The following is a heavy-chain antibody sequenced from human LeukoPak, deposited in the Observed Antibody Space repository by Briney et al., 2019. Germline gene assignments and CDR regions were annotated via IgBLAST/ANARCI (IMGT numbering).Heavy chain of an antibody. D-gene: IGHD3-22*01. CDR3: ARLTVRKHFYDSSGYYLNWFDP. Sequence: TLSLTCSVSGGSINGGSYYWSWIRQPAGKPLEWIGHIFTTGSTSYNPSLRTRVTISEDSSKDQFSLNLKSVTAADTAVYYCARLTVRKHFYDSSGYYLNWFDPWGQGTLVAVSS. J-gene: IGHJ5*02. V-gene: IGHV4-61*09. CDR2: IFTTGST. CDR1: GGSINGGSYY.